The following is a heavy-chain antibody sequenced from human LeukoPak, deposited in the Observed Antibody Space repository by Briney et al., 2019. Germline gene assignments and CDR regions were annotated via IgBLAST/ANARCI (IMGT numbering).Heavy chain of an antibody. V-gene: IGHV3-7*01. CDR1: GLTFSSYW. D-gene: IGHD3-3*02. CDR3: ARLIFGVDKTHDY. CDR2: IKQDGSEK. J-gene: IGHJ4*02. Sequence: GGSLRLSCAASGLTFSSYWMSWVRQAPGKGLEWVANIKQDGSEKYYVDSVKGRFTISRDNAKNSLYLQMNSLRAEDTAVYYCARLIFGVDKTHDYWGQGTLVTVSS.